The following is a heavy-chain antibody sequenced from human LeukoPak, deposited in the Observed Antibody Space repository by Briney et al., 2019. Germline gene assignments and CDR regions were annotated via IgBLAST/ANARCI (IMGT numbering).Heavy chain of an antibody. D-gene: IGHD6-6*01. V-gene: IGHV1-18*01. J-gene: IGHJ4*02. CDR2: ISAYNGNT. CDR1: GYTFTSYG. Sequence: GASVKVSCKASGYTFTSYGISWVRQAPGQGLEWMGWISAYNGNTNYAQKLQGRVTMTTDTSTSTAYMELRSLRSDDTAVYYCAREVGYSSSSDSPYFDYWGQGTLVTVSS. CDR3: AREVGYSSSSDSPYFDY.